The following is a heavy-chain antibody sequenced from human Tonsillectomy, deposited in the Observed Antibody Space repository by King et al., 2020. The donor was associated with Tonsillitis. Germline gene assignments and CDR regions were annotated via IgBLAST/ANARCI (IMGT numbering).Heavy chain of an antibody. CDR1: GGSISNYY. CDR2: IYYSGGT. CDR3: ARDNILGASDVFDI. V-gene: IGHV4-59*01. D-gene: IGHD1-26*01. Sequence: QLQESGPGLVKPSEILSLTCTVSGGSISNYYWSWIRQTPGKGLEWIGYIYYSGGTNYNPSLKSRVTISVDTSKNQFSLKLSSVTAADTAIYYCARDNILGASDVFDIWGQGTMVTVSS. J-gene: IGHJ3*02.